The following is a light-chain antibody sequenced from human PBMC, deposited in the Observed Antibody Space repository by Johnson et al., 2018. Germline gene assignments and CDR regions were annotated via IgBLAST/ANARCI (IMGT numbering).Light chain of an antibody. V-gene: IGLV1-51*02. J-gene: IGLJ1*01. CDR1: SSNIGNNY. Sequence: QSVLTQPPSVSAAPGQKVTISCSGSSSNIGNNYVSWYQQLPGTAPKLLIYENNKRPSGIPDRFSGSKSGTSATLGITGLQTGDEADYYCGTWDSRLSAGNVFGTGTKRTVL. CDR2: ENN. CDR3: GTWDSRLSAGNV.